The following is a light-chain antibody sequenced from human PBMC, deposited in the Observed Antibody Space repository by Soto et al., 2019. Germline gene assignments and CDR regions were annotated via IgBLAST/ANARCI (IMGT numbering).Light chain of an antibody. CDR2: DVS. V-gene: IGLV2-11*01. J-gene: IGLJ1*01. Sequence: QSALTHPRSVSGSPRQSVTISCTGTSSDVGGYNLVSWYQQHPGKAPKLMIYDVSKRPSGVPDRFSGSKSGNTASLTISGLQAEDEADYYCYSYAGSYTFYVFGTGTKVTVL. CDR1: SSDVGGYNL. CDR3: YSYAGSYTFYV.